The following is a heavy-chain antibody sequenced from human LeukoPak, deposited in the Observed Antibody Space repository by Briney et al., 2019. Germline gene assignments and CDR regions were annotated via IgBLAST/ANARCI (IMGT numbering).Heavy chain of an antibody. Sequence: SETLSLTCTVSGGSISSYYWSWIRQPAGKGLEWIGRIYTSGSTNYNPPLKSRVTMSVDTSKNQFSLKLSSATAADTAVYYCARDRDCSDGSCYSGFGYWGQGTLVTVSS. V-gene: IGHV4-4*07. J-gene: IGHJ4*02. CDR2: IYTSGST. CDR1: GGSISSYY. CDR3: ARDRDCSDGSCYSGFGY. D-gene: IGHD2-15*01.